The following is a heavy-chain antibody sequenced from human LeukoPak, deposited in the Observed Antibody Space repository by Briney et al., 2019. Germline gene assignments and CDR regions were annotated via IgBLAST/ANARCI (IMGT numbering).Heavy chain of an antibody. CDR2: ISSSGSTI. D-gene: IGHD3-22*01. J-gene: IGHJ4*02. V-gene: IGHV3-11*01. CDR1: GFTFSDYY. Sequence: GGSLRLSCAASGFTFSDYYMSWIRQAPGKGLEWVSYISSSGSTIYYADSVKGRFTISRDNAKNSLYLQMNSLRAEDTAVYYCARDYYDSSGYYYEGGYFDYWGQGTLVTFSS. CDR3: ARDYYDSSGYYYEGGYFDY.